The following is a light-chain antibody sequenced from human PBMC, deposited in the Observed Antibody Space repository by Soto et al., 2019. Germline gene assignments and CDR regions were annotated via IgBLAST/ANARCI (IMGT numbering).Light chain of an antibody. Sequence: QSALTQPASVSGSPGQSITISCTVGSYNFVSWYQQHPGKAPKVLIYEVSKRPSGVSDRFSGSKSGNTASLTISGLQAEDEADYSCCSDAGRSTDVFGTGTKVTVL. CDR1: GSYNF. CDR2: EVS. V-gene: IGLV2-23*02. J-gene: IGLJ1*01. CDR3: CSDAGRSTDV.